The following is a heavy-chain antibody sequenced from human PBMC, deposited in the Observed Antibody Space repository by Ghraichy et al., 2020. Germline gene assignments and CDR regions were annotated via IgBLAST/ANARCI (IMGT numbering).Heavy chain of an antibody. CDR2: INHSGST. CDR1: GGSFSGYY. CDR3: ARAGRSPVY. J-gene: IGHJ4*02. V-gene: IGHV4-34*01. Sequence: SQTLSLTCAVYGGSFSGYYWSWNRQPPGKGLEWIGEINHSGSTNYNPSLKSRVTISVDTSKNQFSLKLSSVTAADTAVYYCARAGRSPVYWGQGTLVTVSS.